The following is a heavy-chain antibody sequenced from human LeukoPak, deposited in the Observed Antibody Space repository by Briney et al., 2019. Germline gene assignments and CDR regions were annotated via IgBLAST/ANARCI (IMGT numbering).Heavy chain of an antibody. CDR1: EFTVSNHW. Sequence: GGSLRLSCVASEFTVSNHWMSWVRQAPGKGLEWVANLKCDASETYYMDSVKGRFTISRDSAKNSVHLQMNNLRVEDTAVYYCARGHYGMDVWGQGATVTVSS. J-gene: IGHJ6*02. CDR3: ARGHYGMDV. CDR2: LKCDASET. V-gene: IGHV3-7*01.